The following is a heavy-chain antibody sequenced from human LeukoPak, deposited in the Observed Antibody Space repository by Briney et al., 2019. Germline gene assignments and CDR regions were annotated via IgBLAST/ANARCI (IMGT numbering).Heavy chain of an antibody. V-gene: IGHV3-7*01. CDR1: GFTFSSTW. J-gene: IGHJ4*02. CDR2: IQPDGSEG. CDR3: ARGAHKRDDYGGFFDY. D-gene: IGHD4-23*01. Sequence: GGSLRLSCAASGFTFSSTWMSWVRQAPGKGLEWVGNIQPDGSEGYPVDSVKGRFTISRDNARNSLFLQMNSLRAEDTAIYYCARGAHKRDDYGGFFDYWGQGTLVTVSS.